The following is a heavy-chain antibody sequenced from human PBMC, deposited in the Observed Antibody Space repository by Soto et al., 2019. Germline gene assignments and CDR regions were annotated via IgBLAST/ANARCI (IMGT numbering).Heavy chain of an antibody. V-gene: IGHV3-73*02. J-gene: IGHJ4*02. D-gene: IGHD3-22*01. CDR3: TRAPDSSGPLYY. Sequence: EVQLVESGGGLVQPGESLKLSCAASGFTFSGSAMHWVRQASGKGLEWVGRIRSKANSYATAYAASVKGRFTISRDDSKNTAYLQMNSLKTEDTAVYYCTRAPDSSGPLYYWGQGTLVTVSS. CDR1: GFTFSGSA. CDR2: IRSKANSYAT.